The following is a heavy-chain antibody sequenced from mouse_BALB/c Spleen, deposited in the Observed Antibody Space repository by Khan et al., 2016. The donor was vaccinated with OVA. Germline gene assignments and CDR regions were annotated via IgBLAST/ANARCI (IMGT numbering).Heavy chain of an antibody. V-gene: IGHV1-4*01. J-gene: IGHJ3*01. Sequence: QQQSGAELARPGASVKMSCKASGYIFTSYMIHWVKQRPGQGLEWIGDINPSSDYNNYNQKFKDKATLTADKSSSTAYMQLSSLTSEDSAVYYCARGGYGSFGYWGQGTLVTVSA. D-gene: IGHD1-1*01. CDR1: GYIFTSYM. CDR2: INPSSDYN. CDR3: ARGGYGSFGY.